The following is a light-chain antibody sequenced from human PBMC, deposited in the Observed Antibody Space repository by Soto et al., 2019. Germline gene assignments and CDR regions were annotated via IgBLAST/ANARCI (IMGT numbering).Light chain of an antibody. Sequence: QSVLIQPASVSGSPGQSITISCTGTSSDVGSYNLVSWYQQHPGKAPKLMIYEGSKRPSGVSNRFSGSKSGNTASLTISGLQAEDEADYYCCSYAGSSKVFGTGTKLTVL. J-gene: IGLJ1*01. V-gene: IGLV2-23*01. CDR1: SSDVGSYNL. CDR3: CSYAGSSKV. CDR2: EGS.